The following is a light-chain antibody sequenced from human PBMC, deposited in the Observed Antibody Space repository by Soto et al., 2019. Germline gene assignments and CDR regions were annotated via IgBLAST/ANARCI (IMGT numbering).Light chain of an antibody. V-gene: IGLV2-14*01. CDR3: SSYTSSSPVV. J-gene: IGLJ2*01. CDR1: SSDVGGYNY. Sequence: QSVLTQPASVSGSPGQSITISCTGTSSDVGGYNYVSWYQQHPGKAPKLMIYDVSNPPSGVSNRFSGSKSGNTASLTISGLQAEDEADYYCSSYTSSSPVVFGGGTKVTVL. CDR2: DVS.